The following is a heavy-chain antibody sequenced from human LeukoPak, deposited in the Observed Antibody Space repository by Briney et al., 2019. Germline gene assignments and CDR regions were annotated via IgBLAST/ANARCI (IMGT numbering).Heavy chain of an antibody. J-gene: IGHJ4*02. CDR3: ARDGAGGYYFDY. CDR1: GFTFSTYT. D-gene: IGHD4/OR15-4a*01. Sequence: GGSLRLSCAASGFTFSTYTMTWVRQAPGKGLEWVSSISSSSSFIYNADSVKGRFTISRDNATNSLYLQMSSLRAEDTAVYYCARDGAGGYYFDYWGQGTLVTVSS. V-gene: IGHV3-21*01. CDR2: ISSSSSFI.